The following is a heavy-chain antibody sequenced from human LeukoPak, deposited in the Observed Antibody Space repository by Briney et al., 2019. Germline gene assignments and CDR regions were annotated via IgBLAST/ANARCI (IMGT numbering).Heavy chain of an antibody. CDR1: GFTFSSYS. CDR2: ISSRSAII. D-gene: IGHD3-22*01. CDR3: ARVVSGSVYYYYYMDV. V-gene: IGHV3-48*01. Sequence: PGGSLRLSCAASGFTFSSYSMNWVRQAPGKGLEWVSYISSRSAIIYYADSVKGRFTISRDNAKNSLYLQMNSLRAEDTAVYYCARVVSGSVYYYYYMDVWGKGTTVTVSS. J-gene: IGHJ6*03.